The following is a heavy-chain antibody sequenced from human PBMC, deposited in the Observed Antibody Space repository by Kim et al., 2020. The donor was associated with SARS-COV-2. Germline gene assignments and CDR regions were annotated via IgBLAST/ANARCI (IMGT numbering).Heavy chain of an antibody. CDR2: IRNRGGDT. CDR1: GFTFSDYG. Sequence: GGSLRLSCVASGFTFSDYGMRWVRQAPGKGLEWVSSIRNRGGDTYYADSVRGRFTISRDNSHNTLYLQMNSLRAEDTALYYCARKFSDTYTSFYFGPWGQGALVTVSS. D-gene: IGHD2-2*02. V-gene: IGHV3-23*01. J-gene: IGHJ5*02. CDR3: ARKFSDTYTSFYFGP.